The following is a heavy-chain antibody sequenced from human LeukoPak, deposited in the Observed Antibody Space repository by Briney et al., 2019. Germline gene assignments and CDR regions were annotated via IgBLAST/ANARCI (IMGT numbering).Heavy chain of an antibody. CDR1: GFTFSSYG. CDR2: ISYDGSNK. V-gene: IGHV3-30*18. D-gene: IGHD5-12*01. CDR3: AKESAGYSGYDWADY. J-gene: IGHJ4*02. Sequence: PGRSLRLSCAASGFTFSSYGMHWVRQAPGKGLEWVAVISYDGSNKYYADSVKGRFTISRGNSKNTLYLQMNSLRAEDTAVYYCAKESAGYSGYDWADYWGQGTLVTVSS.